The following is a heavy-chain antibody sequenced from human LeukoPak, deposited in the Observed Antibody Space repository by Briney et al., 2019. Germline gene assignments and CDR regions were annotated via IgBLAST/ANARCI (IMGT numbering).Heavy chain of an antibody. V-gene: IGHV1-8*01. J-gene: IGHJ5*02. D-gene: IGHD1-14*01. CDR3: VRAHNGPGPSDNWFDP. CDR2: MNPRSGNR. CDR1: GYSFISYD. Sequence: ASVTVSCKASGYSFISYDINWVRQAPGQGLEWMGWMNPRSGNRGYAQKFQDRVTMTSNTSITTAYMELSSLGFEDTAIYYCVRAHNGPGPSDNWFDPWGQGTLVTVSS.